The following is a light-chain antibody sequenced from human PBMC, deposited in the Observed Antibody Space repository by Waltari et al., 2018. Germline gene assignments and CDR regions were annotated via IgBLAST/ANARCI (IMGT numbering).Light chain of an antibody. CDR3: QQRLNWPIT. CDR1: QSVSSY. Sequence: EIVLTQSPATLSLSPGERATLSCRASQSVSSYLAWYQQKPGQPPRLLFYDTSNRAPGIPARFSGSGSGTDFTLTISSLEPEDFAVYYCQQRLNWPITFGQGTRLEIK. V-gene: IGKV3-11*01. CDR2: DTS. J-gene: IGKJ5*01.